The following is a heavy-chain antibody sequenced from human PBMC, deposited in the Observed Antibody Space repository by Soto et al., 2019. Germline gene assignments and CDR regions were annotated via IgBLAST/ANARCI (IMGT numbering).Heavy chain of an antibody. CDR1: GGSISSYY. V-gene: IGHV4-59*01. Sequence: SETLSLTCTVSGGSISSYYWSWIRQPPGKGLEWIGYIYYSASTNYNPSLKSRVTISVDTSKNQFSLKLSSVTAADTAVYYCASGGDIAVARNDAFDIWGQGTMVTVSS. J-gene: IGHJ3*02. CDR2: IYYSAST. CDR3: ASGGDIAVARNDAFDI. D-gene: IGHD6-19*01.